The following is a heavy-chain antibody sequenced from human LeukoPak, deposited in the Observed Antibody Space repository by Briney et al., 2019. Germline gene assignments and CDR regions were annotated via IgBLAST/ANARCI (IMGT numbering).Heavy chain of an antibody. J-gene: IGHJ4*02. CDR1: GFTFRDYA. Sequence: PGGSLRLSCAASGFTFRDYAMNWVRQAPGKGLEWVSGISGSGGTTYYADSVKGRFTISRDNSKNTLNLQMNSLRAEDAAVYYCAKDIVIILDAKGPFDYWGQGTLVTVSS. CDR3: AKDIVIILDAKGPFDY. V-gene: IGHV3-23*01. CDR2: ISGSGGTT. D-gene: IGHD2/OR15-2a*01.